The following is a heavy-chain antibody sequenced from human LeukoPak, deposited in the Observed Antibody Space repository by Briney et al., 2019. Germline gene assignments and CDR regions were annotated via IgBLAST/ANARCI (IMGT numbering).Heavy chain of an antibody. J-gene: IGHJ6*02. CDR2: IYYSGST. D-gene: IGHD2/OR15-2a*01. CDR1: GGSISSGDYY. V-gene: IGHV4-30-4*01. CDR3: SATIVVLTGYYYGMNV. Sequence: SQTLPLTCTVSGGSISSGDYYWSWIRQPPGTGLEWIGYIYYSGSTYYNLSLKSRVTISVDTSKNQFSLKLSSVTAADTAVYYCSATIVVLTGYYYGMNVWGQGTTVTVSS.